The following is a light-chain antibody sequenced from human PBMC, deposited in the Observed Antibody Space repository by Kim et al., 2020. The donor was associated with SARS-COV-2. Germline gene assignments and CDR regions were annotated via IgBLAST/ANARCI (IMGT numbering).Light chain of an antibody. J-gene: IGKJ4*01. CDR2: TAS. V-gene: IGKV1-9*01. Sequence: ASVGDRVTITCRAGRGISTYLAWYQQKPGKAPKILIYTASTLQSGVPSRFSGSGSGTEFTLTINSLQPEDFATYYCQQVYNYPLTFGGGTKLEI. CDR3: QQVYNYPLT. CDR1: RGISTY.